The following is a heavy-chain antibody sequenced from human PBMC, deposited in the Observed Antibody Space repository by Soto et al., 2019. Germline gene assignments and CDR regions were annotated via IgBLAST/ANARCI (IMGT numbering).Heavy chain of an antibody. D-gene: IGHD3-3*01. J-gene: IGHJ5*02. Sequence: ASVKVSCKASGYTFTSYGISWVRQAPGQGLEWMGWISAYSGNTNYAQKLQGRVTMTTDTSTSTAYMELRSLRSDDTAVYYCARIDYYDFWSGYYTNWFDPWGQGTLVTVSS. CDR3: ARIDYYDFWSGYYTNWFDP. CDR2: ISAYSGNT. CDR1: GYTFTSYG. V-gene: IGHV1-18*01.